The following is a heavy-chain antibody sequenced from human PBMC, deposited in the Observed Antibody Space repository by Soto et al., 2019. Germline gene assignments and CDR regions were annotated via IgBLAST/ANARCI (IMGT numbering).Heavy chain of an antibody. CDR1: GGSISSYY. CDR3: ARINYYYYGMDV. V-gene: IGHV4-59*01. J-gene: IGHJ6*02. CDR2: IYYSGST. Sequence: PSETLSLTWTVAGGSISSYYWSWIRQPPGKGLEWIGYIYYSGSTNYNPSLKSRVTISVDTSKNQFSLKLSSVTAADTAVYYCARINYYYYGMDVWGQGTTVTVSS.